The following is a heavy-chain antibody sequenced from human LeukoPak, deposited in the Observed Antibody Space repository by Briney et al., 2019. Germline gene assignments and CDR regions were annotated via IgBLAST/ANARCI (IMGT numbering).Heavy chain of an antibody. CDR3: ANLPWWAGALPSFDY. CDR2: HSGSGGNT. D-gene: IGHD2-15*01. V-gene: IGHV3-23*01. Sequence: PGGSQRLSCAASGYIYSNYAMTWVRHAPAKGLEWVSGHSGSGGNTYYADSVKGRFTISRDNSKNTLYLEMNSLRAEDTAVYYCANLPWWAGALPSFDYWGQGILVTVSS. J-gene: IGHJ4*02. CDR1: GYIYSNYA.